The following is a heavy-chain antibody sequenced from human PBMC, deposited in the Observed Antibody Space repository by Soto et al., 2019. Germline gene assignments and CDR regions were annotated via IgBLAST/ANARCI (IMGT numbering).Heavy chain of an antibody. V-gene: IGHV3-21*01. CDR1: GFTFGDYA. J-gene: IGHJ4*02. Sequence: GGSLRLSCAASGFTFGDYAMHWVRQAPGKGLEWVSGISSSSSYIYYADSVKGRFTISRDNAKNSPYLQMNSLRAEDTAVYYCARDGETPLATSFDYWGQGTLVTVSS. CDR2: ISSSSSYI. CDR3: ARDGETPLATSFDY. D-gene: IGHD5-12*01.